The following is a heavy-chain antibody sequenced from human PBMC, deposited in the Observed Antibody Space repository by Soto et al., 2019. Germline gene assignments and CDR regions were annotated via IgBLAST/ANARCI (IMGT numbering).Heavy chain of an antibody. V-gene: IGHV4-30-2*01. CDR3: AGMPYTSGLRFDP. CDR1: GDSYSISTYS. Sequence: SETLSLTCNMSGDSYSISTYSWSWIRQPPGKALQWIGLIYQSGVTSYNPSLASRVSISLDRSNNQCSLKLKSVTAADTAVYFCAGMPYTSGLRFDPWGPGTLVTVSS. D-gene: IGHD6-19*01. J-gene: IGHJ5*02. CDR2: IYQSGVT.